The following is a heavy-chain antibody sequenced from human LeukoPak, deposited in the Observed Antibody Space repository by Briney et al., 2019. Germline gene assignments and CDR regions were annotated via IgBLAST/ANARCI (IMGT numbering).Heavy chain of an antibody. CDR3: VRHGNRGGSGMFNWFDP. V-gene: IGHV4-4*09. J-gene: IGHJ5*02. CDR1: GGSINNYY. Sequence: SETLSLTCTVPGGSINNYYWNWIRQPPGKGLEWIGYIYSSGSTNFNPSLETRVTISIDTSKNQFSLKLNSVTAADTAVYFCVRHGNRGGSGMFNWFDPWGQGTLVTVSS. D-gene: IGHD3-10*01. CDR2: IYSSGST.